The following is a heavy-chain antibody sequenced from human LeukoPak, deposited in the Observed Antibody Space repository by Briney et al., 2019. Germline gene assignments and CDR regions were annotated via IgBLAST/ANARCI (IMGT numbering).Heavy chain of an antibody. V-gene: IGHV3-23*01. J-gene: IGHJ4*02. CDR3: ARHRSSWLIDY. Sequence: GGSLRLSCAASGFTFSSYAMHWVRQAPGKGLEWVSAISGSGGSTYYADSVKGRFTISRDNSKNTLYLQMNSLRAKDTAVYYCARHRSSWLIDYWGQGTPVTVSS. CDR2: ISGSGGST. CDR1: GFTFSSYA. D-gene: IGHD6-6*01.